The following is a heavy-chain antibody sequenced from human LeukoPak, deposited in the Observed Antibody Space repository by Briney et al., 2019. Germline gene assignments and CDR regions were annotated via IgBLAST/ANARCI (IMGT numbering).Heavy chain of an antibody. Sequence: SETLSLTCAVSGYSISGGDYGGWIRQPPGKGLEWSGGIYHSGSTYYNPSLKSRVTISVDTSKNQFSLKLSSVTAADTAVYYCARDVSYCSGGSCYPGPDWFDPWGQGTLVTVSS. J-gene: IGHJ5*02. CDR3: ARDVSYCSGGSCYPGPDWFDP. D-gene: IGHD2-15*01. V-gene: IGHV4-38-2*02. CDR1: GYSISGGDY. CDR2: IYHSGST.